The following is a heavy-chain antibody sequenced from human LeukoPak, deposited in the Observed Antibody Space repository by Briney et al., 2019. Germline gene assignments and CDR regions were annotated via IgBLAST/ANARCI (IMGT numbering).Heavy chain of an antibody. CDR2: IYPGDSDT. V-gene: IGHV5-51*01. Sequence: GESLKIFCKGSGYSFTSYWIGWVRQMPGKGLEWMGIIYPGDSDTRYSPSFQGQVTISADKSISTAYLQWSSLKASDTAMYYCARRGLYNWNDVVAFDIWGQGTMVTVSS. J-gene: IGHJ3*02. D-gene: IGHD1-20*01. CDR1: GYSFTSYW. CDR3: ARRGLYNWNDVVAFDI.